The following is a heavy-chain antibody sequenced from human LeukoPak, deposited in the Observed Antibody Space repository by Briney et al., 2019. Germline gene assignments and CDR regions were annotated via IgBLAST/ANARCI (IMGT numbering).Heavy chain of an antibody. V-gene: IGHV3-48*04. Sequence: GGSLRLSCETSGFTFSILALNWVRQAPGKGMEWVSNIGASSTPKYYADSVKGRFSISRDNAKSSLYLQMNSLRVEDTAVYYCALLAVASEFDYWGQGALVTVSS. J-gene: IGHJ4*02. CDR1: GFTFSILA. CDR3: ALLAVASEFDY. CDR2: IGASSTPK. D-gene: IGHD6-19*01.